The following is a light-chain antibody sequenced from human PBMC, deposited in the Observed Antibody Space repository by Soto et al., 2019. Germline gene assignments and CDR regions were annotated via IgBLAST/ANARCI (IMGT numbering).Light chain of an antibody. Sequence: DIQMTQSPSTLSASVGDRVTITCRASQSISGWLAWYQQKPGKAPKLLIYDASSLESGVPSRFSGSGSGTEFTLTISSLQPDDFATYYCQQYNSYAWTFGQGTKLEI. CDR2: DAS. V-gene: IGKV1-5*01. CDR1: QSISGW. CDR3: QQYNSYAWT. J-gene: IGKJ1*01.